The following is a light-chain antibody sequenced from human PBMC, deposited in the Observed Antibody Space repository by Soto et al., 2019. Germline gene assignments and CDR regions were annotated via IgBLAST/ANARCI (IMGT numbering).Light chain of an antibody. CDR2: DVT. CDR3: ASYSSSETPVV. CDR1: ARDIGGYQF. J-gene: IGLJ2*01. Sequence: QSALTQPASVSGSPGQSITISCTGTARDIGGYQFVSWYQQHPDKAPKLIIVDVTKRPSGISSRFSASKSGTTASLTISGLLPGDEAQYYCASYSSSETPVVFGGGTKVTV. V-gene: IGLV2-14*03.